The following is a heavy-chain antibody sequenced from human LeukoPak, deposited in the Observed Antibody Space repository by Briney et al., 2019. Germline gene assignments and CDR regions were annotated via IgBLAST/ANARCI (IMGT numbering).Heavy chain of an antibody. CDR1: GYTFTSYY. CDR2: INPSGGRT. J-gene: IGHJ4*02. V-gene: IGHV1-46*01. D-gene: IGHD2-2*03. Sequence: ASVKVSCKASGYTFTSYYMHWVRQAPGQGLEWMGIINPSGGRTSYAQKFQGRVTMTRDTSTSRVYMELSSLRSEDTAVYYCARGPGYCSSTSCYFFDYWGQGTLVTVSS. CDR3: ARGPGYCSSTSCYFFDY.